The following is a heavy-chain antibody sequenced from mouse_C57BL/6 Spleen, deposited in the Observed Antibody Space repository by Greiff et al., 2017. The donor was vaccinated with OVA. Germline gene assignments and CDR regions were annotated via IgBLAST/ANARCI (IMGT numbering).Heavy chain of an antibody. CDR1: GYTFTSYW. V-gene: IGHV1-50*01. CDR2: IDPSDSYT. CDR3: ARSRSDY. Sequence: QVQLKQPGAELVKPGASVKLSCKASGYTFTSYWMQWVKQRPGQGLEWIGEIDPSDSYTNYIQKFKGKATLTVDTSSSTPYMQLSSLTSEDSAVEYCARSRSDYWGKGTTPTVP. D-gene: IGHD3-1*01. J-gene: IGHJ2*01.